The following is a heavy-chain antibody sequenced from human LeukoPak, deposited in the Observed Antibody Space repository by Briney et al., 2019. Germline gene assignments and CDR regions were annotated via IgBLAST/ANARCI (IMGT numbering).Heavy chain of an antibody. J-gene: IGHJ2*01. V-gene: IGHV4-30-4*01. Sequence: KPSETLSLTCTVSGGSISSGDYYWSWIRQPPGKGLEWIGYIYYSGSTYYNPSLKSRVTISVDTSKNQFSLKLSSVTAADTAVYYCARDAVDYGDPYWYFDLWGRGTLVTVSS. CDR3: ARDAVDYGDPYWYFDL. CDR1: GGSISSGDYY. CDR2: IYYSGST. D-gene: IGHD4-17*01.